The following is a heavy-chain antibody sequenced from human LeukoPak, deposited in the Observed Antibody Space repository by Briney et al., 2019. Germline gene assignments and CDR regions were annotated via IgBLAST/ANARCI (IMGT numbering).Heavy chain of an antibody. D-gene: IGHD6-13*01. CDR2: ISYDGSNK. V-gene: IGHV3-30-3*01. CDR3: AKDLAAADLFDY. CDR1: GFTFSSYA. Sequence: GGSLRLSCAASGFTFSSYAMHWVRQAPGKGLEWVAVISYDGSNKYYADSVKGRFTISRDNSKNTLYLQMNSLRAEDTAVYYCAKDLAAADLFDYWGQGTLVTVSS. J-gene: IGHJ4*02.